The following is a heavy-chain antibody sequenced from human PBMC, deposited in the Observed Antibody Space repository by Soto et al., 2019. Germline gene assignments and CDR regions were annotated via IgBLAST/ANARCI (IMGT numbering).Heavy chain of an antibody. J-gene: IGHJ4*02. V-gene: IGHV4-30-2*01. D-gene: IGHD4-17*01. CDR1: GGSISSGGYS. CDR3: ARALNSGASFDY. Sequence: SETLSLTCAVSGGSISSGGYSWSWIRQPPGKGLEWIGYTYYSGNTYYNPSLKSRVTISVDGSQNQFSLELRSVTAADTAVYFCARALNSGASFDYWGQGTLVTVSS. CDR2: TYYSGNT.